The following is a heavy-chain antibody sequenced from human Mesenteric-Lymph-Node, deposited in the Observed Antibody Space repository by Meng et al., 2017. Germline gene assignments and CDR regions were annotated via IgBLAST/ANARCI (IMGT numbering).Heavy chain of an antibody. V-gene: IGHV7-4-1*02. CDR3: ARGNHCSSTSCPPDC. CDR2: INTDTGNP. CDR1: GYTFTKYA. D-gene: IGHD2-2*01. J-gene: IGHJ4*02. Sequence: QGQRVVSGSEVKNPGASVKVSCKAFGYTFTKYAMNWGRQAPGQGLEWMGWINTDTGNPTYAQGFTGRFVFSSDTSVSTAYLQISSLKAEDTAVYYCARGNHCSSTSCPPDCWGQGTLVTVSS.